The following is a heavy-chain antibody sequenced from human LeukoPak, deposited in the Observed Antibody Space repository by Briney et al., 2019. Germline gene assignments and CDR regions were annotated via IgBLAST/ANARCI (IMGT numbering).Heavy chain of an antibody. V-gene: IGHV1-18*01. D-gene: IGHD3-9*01. J-gene: IGHJ4*02. CDR3: ARDWDDILTGDY. Sequence: ASVKVSCKASGYTFTSYGISWVRQAPGQGLEWMGWISAYNGNTNYAQKLQGRVTMTTDTSTSTAYMALRSLRSDVTAVYYCARDWDDILTGDYWGQGTLVTVSS. CDR2: ISAYNGNT. CDR1: GYTFTSYG.